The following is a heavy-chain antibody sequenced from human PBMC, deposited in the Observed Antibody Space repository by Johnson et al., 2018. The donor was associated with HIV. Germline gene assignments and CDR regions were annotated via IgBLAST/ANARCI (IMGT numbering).Heavy chain of an antibody. V-gene: IGHV3-66*01. CDR2: IYSAGNT. D-gene: IGHD3-10*02. Sequence: VQLMESGGGLVKPGGSLRLSCAASGFTFSDYYMSWIRQAPGKGLEWVSVIYSAGNTYFADSVKGRFSISRDNSKNTLYLQMNSLRAEDTAVYYCARGDMFSRTWPEAFDIWGQGRVVTVSS. J-gene: IGHJ3*02. CDR3: ARGDMFSRTWPEAFDI. CDR1: GFTFSDYY.